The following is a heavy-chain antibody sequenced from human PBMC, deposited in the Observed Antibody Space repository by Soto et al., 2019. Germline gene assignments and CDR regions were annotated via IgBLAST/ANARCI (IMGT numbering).Heavy chain of an antibody. CDR3: ARSKITMVRGVIISYYYYYGMDV. CDR1: GYTFTSYG. CDR2: ISAYNGNT. Sequence: ASVKVSCKASGYTFTSYGISWVRHAPGKGLEWMGWISAYNGNTNYAQKLQGRVTMTTDTSTSTAYMELRSLRSDDTAVYYCARSKITMVRGVIISYYYYYGMDVWGQGTTVTVSS. J-gene: IGHJ6*02. D-gene: IGHD3-10*01. V-gene: IGHV1-18*01.